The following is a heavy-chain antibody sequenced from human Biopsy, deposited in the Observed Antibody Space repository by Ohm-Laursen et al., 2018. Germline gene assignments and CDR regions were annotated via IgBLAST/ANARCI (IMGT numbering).Heavy chain of an antibody. Sequence: SDTLSLTCPVSGGSFPGHYWTWVRQPPGEGLGGIGDISHTGYTSHKSSLKSRVTISLDTSRKHFSLRLTSLAAADTAVYYCARGSNEYGGLYFPHWGQGTLVTVSS. J-gene: IGHJ1*01. CDR3: ARGSNEYGGLYFPH. CDR2: ISHTGYT. CDR1: GGSFPGHY. V-gene: IGHV4-59*11. D-gene: IGHD4-23*01.